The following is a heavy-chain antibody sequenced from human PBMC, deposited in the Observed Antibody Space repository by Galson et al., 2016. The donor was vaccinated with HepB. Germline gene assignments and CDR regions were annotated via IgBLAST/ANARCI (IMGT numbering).Heavy chain of an antibody. D-gene: IGHD3-10*01. Sequence: SETLSLTCGVYSGSFSDYYWIWIRQPPGKGLEWIGEIDHSGSTSYNPSLKTRVTMSIDTSKNQFSLKLRSVTAADTAVYFCARAAGRVRGVSWGQGTRVTVSS. V-gene: IGHV4-34*01. CDR1: SGSFSDYY. J-gene: IGHJ5*02. CDR3: ARAAGRVRGVS. CDR2: IDHSGST.